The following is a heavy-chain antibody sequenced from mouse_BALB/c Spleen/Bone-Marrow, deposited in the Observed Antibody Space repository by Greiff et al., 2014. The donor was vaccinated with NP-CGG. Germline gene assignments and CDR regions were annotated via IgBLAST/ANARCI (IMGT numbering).Heavy chain of an antibody. Sequence: ESGGGLVKPGGSLKLSCTASGFIFSDYYMYWVRQTPEKRLEWVAAISDGGSYTYYPDSVKGRFTIPRDNAKNNSYLQMSSLKSEDTAMYYCARSGEKYGAMDYWGQGTSVTVSS. V-gene: IGHV5-4*02. J-gene: IGHJ4*01. D-gene: IGHD1-1*02. CDR3: ARSGEKYGAMDY. CDR1: GFIFSDYY. CDR2: ISDGGSYT.